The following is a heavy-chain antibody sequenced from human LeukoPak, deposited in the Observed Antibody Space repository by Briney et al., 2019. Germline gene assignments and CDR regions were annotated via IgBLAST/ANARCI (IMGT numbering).Heavy chain of an antibody. V-gene: IGHV3-30*18. D-gene: IGHD3-10*01. J-gene: IGHJ4*02. CDR3: AKDRLPFGELLSFDY. CDR1: GFTFSSYG. CDR2: ISYDGSNK. Sequence: GRSLRLSCAASGFTFSSYGMHWVRQAPGKGLEWVAVISYDGSNKYYADSVKGRFTISRDNSKNTLYLQMNSLRAEDTAVYYCAKDRLPFGELLSFDYWGQGTLVTVSS.